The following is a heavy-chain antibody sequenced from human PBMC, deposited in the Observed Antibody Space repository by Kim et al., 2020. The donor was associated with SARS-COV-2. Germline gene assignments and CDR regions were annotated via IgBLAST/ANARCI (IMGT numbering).Heavy chain of an antibody. J-gene: IGHJ4*02. D-gene: IGHD2-2*01. V-gene: IGHV5-51*01. CDR1: GYSFSTHW. Sequence: GESLKISCQASGYSFSTHWIGWVRQMPGKGLEWMGIVYPDDSDTMYSPSLQDQVTISVDKSINTVYLHWSSLKASDTAMYYCARVGGGCTTTSCYPFDSWGQGTLVTVSS. CDR2: VYPDDSDT. CDR3: ARVGGGCTTTSCYPFDS.